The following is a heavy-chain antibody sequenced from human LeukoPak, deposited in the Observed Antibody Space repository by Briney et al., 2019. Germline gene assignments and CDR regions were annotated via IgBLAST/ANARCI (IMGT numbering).Heavy chain of an antibody. CDR1: GFTCSSYA. D-gene: IGHD2-2*02. V-gene: IGHV3-23*01. CDR3: AKSRYTGSNTNDY. Sequence: GGSLRLSCAASGFTCSSYAMSWVRQAPGTGLQCVSGISSSGGSTYYADSVKGRFTISRDNSKNTLFLQMNSLRAEDTAVYYCAKSRYTGSNTNDYWGQGTLVTVSS. J-gene: IGHJ4*02. CDR2: ISSSGGST.